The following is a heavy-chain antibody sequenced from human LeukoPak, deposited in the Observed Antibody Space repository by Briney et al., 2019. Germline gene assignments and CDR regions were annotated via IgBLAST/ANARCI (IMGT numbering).Heavy chain of an antibody. V-gene: IGHV1-8*01. J-gene: IGHJ4*02. CDR2: MNPNSGNT. Sequence: ASVKVSCKASGYTFTSYDINWVRQATGQGLEWMGWMNPNSGNTGYAQKFQGRVTMTRNTSISTAYMELSSLRSEDTAVYYCARGPLRGSYYYDSSSYYYWGQGTLVTVSS. D-gene: IGHD3-22*01. CDR3: ARGPLRGSYYYDSSSYYY. CDR1: GYTFTSYD.